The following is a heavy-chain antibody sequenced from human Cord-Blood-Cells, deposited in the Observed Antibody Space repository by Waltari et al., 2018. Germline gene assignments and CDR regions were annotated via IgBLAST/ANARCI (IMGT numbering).Heavy chain of an antibody. Sequence: QVQLQQWGAGLLTPSETLSLTCAVSGGSFSGYYWSWIRQPAGKGLEWIGEIHHSGSTNYNPSLKTRVTISVHTSNNQFSLKLSSVTAADTAVYYCARGSGFWSGYYYYYYMDVWGKGTTVTVSS. CDR1: GGSFSGYY. CDR3: ARGSGFWSGYYYYYYMDV. CDR2: IHHSGST. D-gene: IGHD3-3*01. J-gene: IGHJ6*03. V-gene: IGHV4-34*01.